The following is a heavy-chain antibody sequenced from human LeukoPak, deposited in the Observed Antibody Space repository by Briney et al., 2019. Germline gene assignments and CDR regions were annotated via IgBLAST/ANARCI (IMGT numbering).Heavy chain of an antibody. CDR1: GFTFSSYA. J-gene: IGHJ5*02. CDR2: ISSSSSYI. CDR3: ARDFIVGATWFDP. D-gene: IGHD1-26*01. V-gene: IGHV3-21*01. Sequence: GGSLRLSCAASGFTFSSYAMSWVRQAPGEGLEWVSSISSSSSYIYYADSVKGRFTISRDNAKNSLYLQMNSLRAEDTAVYYCARDFIVGATWFDPWGQGTLVTVSS.